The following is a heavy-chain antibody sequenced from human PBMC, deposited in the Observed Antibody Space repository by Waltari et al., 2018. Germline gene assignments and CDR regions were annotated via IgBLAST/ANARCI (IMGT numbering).Heavy chain of an antibody. CDR2: ILYDENNK. D-gene: IGHD3-10*01. J-gene: IGHJ4*02. CDR3: ARDQLYYYGSGSYNLDY. V-gene: IGHV3-33*01. Sequence: QVQLVESGGGVVKPGRSLRLSCAASGLTFSSYGMHWARQAPGTGLAGVAFILYDENNKYYADSVKGLFTISRDNSKNTLSLQMNSLRAEDTAVYYCARDQLYYYGSGSYNLDYWGQGTLVTVSS. CDR1: GLTFSSYG.